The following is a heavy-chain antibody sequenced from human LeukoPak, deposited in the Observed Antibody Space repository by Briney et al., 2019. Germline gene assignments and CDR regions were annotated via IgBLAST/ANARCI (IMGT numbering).Heavy chain of an antibody. V-gene: IGHV3-53*01. J-gene: IGHJ4*02. CDR1: GFSFSNDW. D-gene: IGHD3-9*01. CDR3: ARDPGILTGYDY. Sequence: GGSLRLSCAASGFSFSNDWMIWVRQAPGKGLEWVSVMYSGGSTYYADSVRGRFTISRDNSKNTLYLQMNSLRAEDTAVYYCARDPGILTGYDYWGQGTLVTVSS. CDR2: MYSGGST.